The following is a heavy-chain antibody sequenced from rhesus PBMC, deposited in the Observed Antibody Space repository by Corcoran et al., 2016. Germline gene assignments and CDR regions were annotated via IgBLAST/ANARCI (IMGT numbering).Heavy chain of an antibody. CDR2: INGSSGST. Sequence: QVQLQESGPGLVKPSETLSLTCAVSGGSVSSSNWWSWIRQPPGKGLEWIGYINGSSGSTYYNPSLKSRVTISTDTAKNQFSLKLSSVTAADTAVYYCARDRRGYFLDYWGQGVLVTVSS. CDR1: GGSVSSSNW. V-gene: IGHV4-65*01. J-gene: IGHJ4*01. D-gene: IGHD2-15*01. CDR3: ARDRRGYFLDY.